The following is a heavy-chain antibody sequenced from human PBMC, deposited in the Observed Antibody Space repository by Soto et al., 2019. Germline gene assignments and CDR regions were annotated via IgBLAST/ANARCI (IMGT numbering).Heavy chain of an antibody. D-gene: IGHD3-9*01. CDR1: GFTFSSYG. J-gene: IGHJ4*02. CDR3: AKTATYYDILTGQYIDY. V-gene: IGHV3-30*18. Sequence: GGSLRLSCAASGFTFSSYGMHWVRQAPGKGLEWVAVISYDGSNKYYADSVKGRFTISRDNSKNTLYLQMNSLRAEDTAVYYCAKTATYYDILTGQYIDYWGQGTLVTVSS. CDR2: ISYDGSNK.